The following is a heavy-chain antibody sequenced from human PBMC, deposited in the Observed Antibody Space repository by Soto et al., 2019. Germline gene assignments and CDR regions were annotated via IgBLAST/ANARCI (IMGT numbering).Heavy chain of an antibody. CDR1: GGSFSGYY. CDR2: INHSGST. J-gene: IGHJ6*02. Sequence: ASETLSLTCAVYGGSFSGYYWSWIRQPPGKGLEWIGEINHSGSTNYNPSLKSRVTISVDTSKNQFSLKLSSVTAADTAVYYCAVIRGKPYSSGSPYGMDVWGQGTTVTVSS. CDR3: AVIRGKPYSSGSPYGMDV. V-gene: IGHV4-34*01. D-gene: IGHD6-19*01.